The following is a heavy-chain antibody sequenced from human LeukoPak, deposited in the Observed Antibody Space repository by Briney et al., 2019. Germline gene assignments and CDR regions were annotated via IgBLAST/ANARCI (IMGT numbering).Heavy chain of an antibody. CDR2: IYYSGST. CDR1: GGSISSSSYY. Sequence: SETLSLTCTVSGGSISSSSYYWGWIRQPPGKGLEWIGSIYYSGSTYYNPSLKSRVTISVDTSKNQFSLKLSSVTAADTAVYYCAREKGSSWLSTRSLFDYWGQGTLVTVSS. J-gene: IGHJ4*02. V-gene: IGHV4-39*07. CDR3: AREKGSSWLSTRSLFDY. D-gene: IGHD6-13*01.